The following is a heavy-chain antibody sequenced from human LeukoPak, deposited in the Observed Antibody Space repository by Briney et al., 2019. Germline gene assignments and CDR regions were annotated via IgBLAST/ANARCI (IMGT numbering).Heavy chain of an antibody. D-gene: IGHD2-2*01. J-gene: IGHJ6*03. Sequence: GGSLRLSCAASGFPFSSYAMSWVRQAPGKGLEWVSGISGRGVSTYSADYLKGRFTISRDNSKNTLYLQMNNLRAEDTAEYYCAKGGYCGGTSCYFYYMDVWGKGTAVTVSS. CDR2: ISGRGVST. V-gene: IGHV3-23*01. CDR3: AKGGYCGGTSCYFYYMDV. CDR1: GFPFSSYA.